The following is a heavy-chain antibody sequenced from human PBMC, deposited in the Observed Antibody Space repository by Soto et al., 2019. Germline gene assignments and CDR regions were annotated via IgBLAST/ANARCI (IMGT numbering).Heavy chain of an antibody. CDR3: TTVGSPDYYYYMDV. D-gene: IGHD2-15*01. V-gene: IGHV3-15*01. CDR2: IKSKTDGGTT. CDR1: GFTFSNAW. J-gene: IGHJ6*03. Sequence: GGSLRLSCAASGFTFSNAWMSWVRQAPGKGLEWVGRIKSKTDGGTTDYAAPVKGRFTISRDDSKNTLYLQMNSLKTEDTAVYYCTTVGSPDYYYYMDVWGKGTTVTVSS.